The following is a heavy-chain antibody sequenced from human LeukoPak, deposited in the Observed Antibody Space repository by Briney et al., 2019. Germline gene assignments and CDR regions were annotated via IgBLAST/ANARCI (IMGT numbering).Heavy chain of an antibody. V-gene: IGHV4-30-4*08. CDR1: GGSFSGYY. CDR3: ARPYYYDSRIDP. Sequence: SETLSLTCAVYGGSFSGYYWSWIRQPPGKGLEWIAYMYYSGSTFYNPSLKSRVTMSADTSKNQLSLKLSSVTAADTAVYYCARPYYYDSRIDPWGQGILVTVSS. D-gene: IGHD3-22*01. J-gene: IGHJ5*02. CDR2: MYYSGST.